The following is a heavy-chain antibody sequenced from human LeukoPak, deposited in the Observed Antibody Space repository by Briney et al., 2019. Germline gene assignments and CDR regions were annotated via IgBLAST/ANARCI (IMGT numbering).Heavy chain of an antibody. CDR2: IKQDGSEV. CDR3: AGPFFYFDC. J-gene: IGHJ4*02. V-gene: IGHV3-7*02. Sequence: GGSLRLSCAASGFTFNKYWMSWVRQPPGKGLEWVANIKQDGSEVYYVGSVKGRFTISRDNAKNSLYLQMNSLGAEDTAVYYCAGPFFYFDCWGQGTLVTVSS. D-gene: IGHD3-3*01. CDR1: GFTFNKYW.